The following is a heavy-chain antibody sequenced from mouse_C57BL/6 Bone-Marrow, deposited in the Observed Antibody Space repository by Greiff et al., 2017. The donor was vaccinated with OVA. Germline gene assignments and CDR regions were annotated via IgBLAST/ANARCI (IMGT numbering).Heavy chain of an antibody. CDR2: IDPSDSYT. V-gene: IGHV1-50*01. CDR3: ARAHYYGSPVYFDY. CDR1: GYTFTSYW. D-gene: IGHD1-1*01. Sequence: VQLQQSGAELVKPGASVKLSCKASGYTFTSYWMQWVKQRPGQGLEWIGEIDPSDSYTNYNQKFKGKATLTVDTSSSTAYMQLSSLTSEDSAVYYCARAHYYGSPVYFDYWGQGTTLTVSS. J-gene: IGHJ2*01.